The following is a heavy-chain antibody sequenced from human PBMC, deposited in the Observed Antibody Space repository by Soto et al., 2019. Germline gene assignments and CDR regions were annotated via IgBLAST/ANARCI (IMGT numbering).Heavy chain of an antibody. D-gene: IGHD3-3*01. Sequence: PGGSLRLSCTASGFSFGDYHMSWFRKAPGKGLEWVGFIRGKGYGGATEYAASVKGRFTISRDDSKSIAYLQMNSLKTQDTAVYYCTRGEWQYYFDCWGQGTLVTVSS. CDR3: TRGEWQYYFDC. CDR2: IRGKGYGGAT. V-gene: IGHV3-49*03. CDR1: GFSFGDYH. J-gene: IGHJ4*02.